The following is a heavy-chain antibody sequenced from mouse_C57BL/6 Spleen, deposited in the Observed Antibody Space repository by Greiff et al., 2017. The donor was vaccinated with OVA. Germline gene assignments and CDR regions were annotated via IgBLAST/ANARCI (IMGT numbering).Heavy chain of an antibody. CDR2: IYPGDGDT. D-gene: IGHD2-12*01. CDR1: GYAFSSYW. V-gene: IGHV1-80*01. J-gene: IGHJ1*03. CDR3: ARSRGTTWYFDV. Sequence: QVQLKQSGAELVKPGASVKISCKASGYAFSSYWMNWVKQRPGKGLEWIGQIYPGDGDTNYNGKFKGKATLTADKSSSTAYMQLSSLTSEDSAVYFCARSRGTTWYFDVWGTGTTVTVSS.